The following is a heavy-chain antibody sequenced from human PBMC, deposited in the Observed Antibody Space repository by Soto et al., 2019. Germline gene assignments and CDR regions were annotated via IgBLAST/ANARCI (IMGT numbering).Heavy chain of an antibody. CDR3: ARDDKGVSAAMLY. J-gene: IGHJ4*02. V-gene: IGHV4-4*07. CDR2: MYTSGIT. CDR1: GDSISGYY. Sequence: SETLSLTCTVSGDSISGYYWYWVRQPAGKGLEWIGRMYTSGITNYNPSLKSRVTMSVDTSKNQFSLKLTSVTAADTAVYYCARDDKGVSAAMLYWGQGTLVTVSS. D-gene: IGHD2-2*01.